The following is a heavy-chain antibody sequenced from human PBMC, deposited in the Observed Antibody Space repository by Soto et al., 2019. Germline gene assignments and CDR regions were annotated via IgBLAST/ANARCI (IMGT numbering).Heavy chain of an antibody. CDR2: INAGNGNT. Sequence: ASVKVSCKASGYTFTSYAMHWVRQAPGQRLEWMGWINAGNGNTKHSQKFQGRVTITRDTSASTAYMELSSLRSEDTAVYYCAREALSIMITFGGVIVPPDYWGQGTLLTVSS. V-gene: IGHV1-3*01. D-gene: IGHD3-16*02. CDR1: GYTFTSYA. CDR3: AREALSIMITFGGVIVPPDY. J-gene: IGHJ4*02.